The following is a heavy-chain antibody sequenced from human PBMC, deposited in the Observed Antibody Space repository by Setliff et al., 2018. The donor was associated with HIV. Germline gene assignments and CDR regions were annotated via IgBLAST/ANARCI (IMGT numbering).Heavy chain of an antibody. CDR1: GYTFTRYA. CDR3: GRVSGWIYPIVNYYGLDV. J-gene: IGHJ6*02. D-gene: IGHD6-19*01. CDR2: INIRNGNT. Sequence: GASVKVSCKTSGYTFTRYAISWVRQAPGQGLEWMGWINIRNGNTYYAQRFKDRVAMTSDTSTSTVYMDLRSLKFDDTAVYYCGRVSGWIYPIVNYYGLDVWGQGTTVTVSS. V-gene: IGHV1-18*04.